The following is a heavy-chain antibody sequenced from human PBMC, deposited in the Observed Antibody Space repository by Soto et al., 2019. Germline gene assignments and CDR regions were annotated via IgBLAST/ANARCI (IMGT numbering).Heavy chain of an antibody. V-gene: IGHV4-34*01. CDR3: ASYFYDSSGHYSSLFDY. D-gene: IGHD3-22*01. CDR1: GGSFSGYY. Sequence: PSETLSLTCAVYGGSFSGYYWSWIRQPPGKGLEWIGEINHSGSTNYSPSLKSRVTISVDTSRNQFSLRLSSVTAADTAVYYCASYFYDSSGHYSSLFDYWGPGTLVTVSS. J-gene: IGHJ4*02. CDR2: INHSGST.